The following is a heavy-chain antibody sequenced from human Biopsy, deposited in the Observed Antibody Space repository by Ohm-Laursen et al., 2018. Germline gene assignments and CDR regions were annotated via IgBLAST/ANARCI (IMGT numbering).Heavy chain of an antibody. CDR2: ISYNERT. J-gene: IGHJ2*01. CDR1: GASVQIPGYF. CDR3: VREPKTGTAEAWYFDL. D-gene: IGHD3-9*01. V-gene: IGHV4-31*03. Sequence: TLSLTCSVSGASVQIPGYFWASIRQRPGKGLEWIGYISYNERTHYNPSLTSRLAISFDTSNNRISLQLRSVSAEDTAVYYCVREPKTGTAEAWYFDLWGRGSPVTVPS.